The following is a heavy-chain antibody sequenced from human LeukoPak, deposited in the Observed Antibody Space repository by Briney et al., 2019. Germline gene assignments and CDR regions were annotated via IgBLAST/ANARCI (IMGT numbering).Heavy chain of an antibody. V-gene: IGHV3-21*01. CDR2: ISSSSSYI. Sequence: GGSLRLSCAASGFTFSSYSMNWVRQAPGKGLEWVSSISSSSSYIYYADSVKGRFTISRDNAKNSLYLQMNSLRAEDTAVYYCARDKGTVTTFSPFDYWGQGTLVTVSS. D-gene: IGHD4-17*01. J-gene: IGHJ4*02. CDR3: ARDKGTVTTFSPFDY. CDR1: GFTFSSYS.